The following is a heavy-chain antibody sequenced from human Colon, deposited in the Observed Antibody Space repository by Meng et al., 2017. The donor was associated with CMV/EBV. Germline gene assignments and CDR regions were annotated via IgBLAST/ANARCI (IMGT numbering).Heavy chain of an antibody. CDR3: AKDGLSFCGGNCYHYIDD. V-gene: IGHV3-23*01. J-gene: IGHJ4*02. CDR2: ISGSDGRT. D-gene: IGHD2-21*01. Sequence: GKSLKISCAASGFTFSTYAMNWVRQAPGEGLEWISIISGSDGRTHYADSVKGRFTISRDNSKNTLYLQMNNLRAEDTAIYYCAKDGLSFCGGNCYHYIDDWGRGTLVTVSS. CDR1: GFTFSTYA.